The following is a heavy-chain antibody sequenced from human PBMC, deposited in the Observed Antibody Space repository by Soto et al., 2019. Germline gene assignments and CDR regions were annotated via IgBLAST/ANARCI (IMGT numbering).Heavy chain of an antibody. J-gene: IGHJ6*02. CDR3: AKGGGNTAMVPNYYYYYGMDV. Sequence: EVQLLESGGGLVQPGGSLRLSCAASGFTFSSYAMSWVRQAPGKGLEWVSAISGSGGSTYYADSVKGRFTISRDNSKNTLYLQMNSLRAEDTAVYYCAKGGGNTAMVPNYYYYYGMDVWGQGTTVTVSS. D-gene: IGHD5-18*01. CDR1: GFTFSSYA. V-gene: IGHV3-23*01. CDR2: ISGSGGST.